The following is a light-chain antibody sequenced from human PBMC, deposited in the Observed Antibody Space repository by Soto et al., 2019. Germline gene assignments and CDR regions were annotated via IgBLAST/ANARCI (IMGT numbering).Light chain of an antibody. Sequence: QSVLTQPPSVSGATGQSVTISCTGSSSNIGATYDVQWYQQLPGTAPKLLIHGNTDRPSGVPDRFSGSKSGTSASLAITGLQADDESDYYCQLYDDSLSVHYVFGTGTKVTVL. CDR1: SSNIGATYD. CDR3: QLYDDSLSVHYV. J-gene: IGLJ1*01. CDR2: GNT. V-gene: IGLV1-40*01.